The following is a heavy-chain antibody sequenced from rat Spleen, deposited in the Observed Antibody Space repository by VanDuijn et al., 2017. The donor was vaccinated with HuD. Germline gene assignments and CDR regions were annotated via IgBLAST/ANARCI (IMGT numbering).Heavy chain of an antibody. CDR3: SPLPGRNLYS. V-gene: IGHV5-25*01. D-gene: IGHD1-4*01. CDR1: GFTFSDYC. CDR2: IGTGGYNT. J-gene: IGHJ2*01. Sequence: EVQLVESGGDSVQPGRSLKLSCVASGFTFSDYCMTWVRQAPTKSPEWVASIGTGGYNTYYRDSVKGRFTVSRDNSKSTLYLQVDSLRSEDTATYYCSPLPGRNLYSWGQGVMVTVSS.